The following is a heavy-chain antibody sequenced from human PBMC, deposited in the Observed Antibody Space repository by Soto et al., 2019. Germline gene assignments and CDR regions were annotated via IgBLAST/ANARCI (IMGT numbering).Heavy chain of an antibody. D-gene: IGHD2-15*01. Sequence: SLRLSCTFTVFIFDDFAMHCVRQSPGKCLEWVSGISWNSAGVVYADSVKGRFTISRDNAEDSLYLHMNSLRPDDTAFYFCVKDRGRWHRNFFEHWGQGALVTVSS. CDR2: ISWNSAGV. V-gene: IGHV3-9*01. CDR3: VKDRGRWHRNFFEH. J-gene: IGHJ5*02. CDR1: VFIFDDFA.